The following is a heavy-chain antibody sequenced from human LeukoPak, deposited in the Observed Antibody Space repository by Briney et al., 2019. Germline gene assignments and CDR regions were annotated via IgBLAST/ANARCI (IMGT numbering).Heavy chain of an antibody. D-gene: IGHD3-9*01. CDR1: GYTFTKYG. CDR3: ARDLTETYYDILTGYYSGRSFDY. V-gene: IGHV1-18*01. Sequence: ASVKVSCKASGYTFTKYGINWVRQAPGQGLEWMGWISTYNGNTKYAQKFQGRVTMTTDTSTSTAYMELRSLRSDDTAVYYCARDLTETYYDILTGYYSGRSFDYWGQGTLVTVSS. CDR2: ISTYNGNT. J-gene: IGHJ4*02.